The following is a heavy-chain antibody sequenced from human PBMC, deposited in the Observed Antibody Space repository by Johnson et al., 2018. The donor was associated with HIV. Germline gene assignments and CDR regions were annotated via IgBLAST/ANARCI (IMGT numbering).Heavy chain of an antibody. CDR1: GFPFSTYW. D-gene: IGHD4-17*01. CDR2: IKEDGSEK. CDR3: ARSMTTVTVAFDI. Sequence: VESGGGLVQPGGSLRLSCAASGFPFSTYWLSWVRQAPGKGLEWVANIKEDGSEKYYVDSLKGRFTISRDNSKNTLYLQMNSLRAEDTAVYYCARSMTTVTVAFDIWGQGTMVTVSS. V-gene: IGHV3-7*01. J-gene: IGHJ3*02.